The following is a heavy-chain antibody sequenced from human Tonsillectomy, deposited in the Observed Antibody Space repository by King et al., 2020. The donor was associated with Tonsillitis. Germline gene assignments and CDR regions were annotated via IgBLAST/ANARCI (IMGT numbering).Heavy chain of an antibody. CDR2: ISNSGST. V-gene: IGHV4-39*01. CDR3: ARHDRRYWYFDL. D-gene: IGHD1-14*01. J-gene: IGHJ2*01. CDR1: GDSISSTTYY. Sequence: QLQLQESGPGLVKPSETLSLTCTVSGDSISSTTYYWGWVRQPPGKGLEWIGSISNSGSTYYNPSLKSRVTIVVDPSKTQISLKLTSVTAADTAIYYFARHDRRYWYFDLWGRGTLVTVSS.